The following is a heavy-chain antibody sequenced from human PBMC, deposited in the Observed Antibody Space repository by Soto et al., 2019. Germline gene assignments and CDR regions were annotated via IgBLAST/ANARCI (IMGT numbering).Heavy chain of an antibody. CDR1: GDNVSSNSAA. Sequence: PSQTLSLTCAISGDNVSSNSAAWNWIKQSPSRDLKWLGRTYYRSKWYNDYAVSVKSRITINPDTSKNQFSLQLNSVTPEDTAVYYCARSRTTVTMFRYFDYWGQGTLVTVSS. D-gene: IGHD4-17*01. V-gene: IGHV6-1*01. CDR2: TYYRSKWYN. J-gene: IGHJ4*02. CDR3: ARSRTTVTMFRYFDY.